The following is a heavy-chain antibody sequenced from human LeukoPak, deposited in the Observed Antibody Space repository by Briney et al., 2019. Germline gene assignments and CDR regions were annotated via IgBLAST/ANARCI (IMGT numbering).Heavy chain of an antibody. CDR3: ARRGPPTQWLRSNYYYYGMDV. CDR1: GYTFTSYD. J-gene: IGHJ6*02. D-gene: IGHD5-12*01. CDR2: MNPNSGNT. V-gene: IGHV1-8*01. Sequence: GASVKVSCKASGYTFTSYDINWVRQATGQGLEWMGWMNPNSGNTGYAQKFQGRVTMTRNTSISTAYMELSSLRSEDTAVYYCARRGPPTQWLRSNYYYYGMDVWGQGTTVTVSS.